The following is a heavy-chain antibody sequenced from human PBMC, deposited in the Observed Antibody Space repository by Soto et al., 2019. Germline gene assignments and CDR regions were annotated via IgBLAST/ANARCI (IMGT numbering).Heavy chain of an antibody. V-gene: IGHV4-59*01. CDR1: GGSISSYY. Sequence: SETLSLTCTVSGGSISSYYWSWIRQPPGKGLEWIGYIYYSGSTNYNPSLKSRVTISVDTSKNQFSLKLSSVTAADTAVYYCAREKLTGTTIDYYYYYMDIWGKGTTVTVSS. CDR2: IYYSGST. CDR3: AREKLTGTTIDYYYYYMDI. D-gene: IGHD1-7*01. J-gene: IGHJ6*03.